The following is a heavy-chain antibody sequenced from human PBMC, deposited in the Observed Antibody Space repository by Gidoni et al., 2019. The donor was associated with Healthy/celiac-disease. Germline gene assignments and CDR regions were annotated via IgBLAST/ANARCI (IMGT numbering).Heavy chain of an antibody. D-gene: IGHD5-18*01. CDR2: IIPILGIA. CDR1: GGTFSSYT. J-gene: IGHJ4*02. Sequence: QVQLVQSGAEVKKPGSSVKVSCKASGGTFSSYTISWVRQAPGQGLEWMGRIIPILGIANYAQKVQGRVTITADKSTSTAYMELSSLRSEDTAVYYCAREGGYSYGYNYWGQGTLVTVSS. V-gene: IGHV1-69*08. CDR3: AREGGYSYGYNY.